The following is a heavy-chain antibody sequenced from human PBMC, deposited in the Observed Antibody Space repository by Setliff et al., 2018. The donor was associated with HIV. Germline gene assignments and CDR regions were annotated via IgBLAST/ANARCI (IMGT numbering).Heavy chain of an antibody. D-gene: IGHD2-15*01. CDR1: GGTFSSYA. CDR3: ARASSRLNCSGGSCYRAPYAFDI. Sequence: SVKVSCKASGGTFSSYAISWVRQAPGQGLEWMGGIIPIFGTANYAQKFQGRVTITADESTSTAYMELSSLRSEDTAVYYCARASSRLNCSGGSCYRAPYAFDIWGQGTMVTVS. CDR2: IIPIFGTA. V-gene: IGHV1-69*13. J-gene: IGHJ3*02.